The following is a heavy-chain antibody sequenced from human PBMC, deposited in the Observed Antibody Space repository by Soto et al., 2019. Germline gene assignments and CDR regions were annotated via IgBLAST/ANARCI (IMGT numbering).Heavy chain of an antibody. J-gene: IGHJ6*02. Sequence: ASVKVSCKASGYTFTSYYMHWVRQAPGQGLEWMGIINPSGGSTSYAQKFQGRVTMTRDTSTSTVYMELSSLRSEDTAVYYCARGPRKDYSGYDPNLYYYGMDVWGQGTTVTVSS. CDR1: GYTFTSYY. V-gene: IGHV1-46*01. CDR2: INPSGGST. D-gene: IGHD5-12*01. CDR3: ARGPRKDYSGYDPNLYYYGMDV.